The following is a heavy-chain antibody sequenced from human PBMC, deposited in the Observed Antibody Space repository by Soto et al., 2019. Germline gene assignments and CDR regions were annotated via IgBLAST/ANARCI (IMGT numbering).Heavy chain of an antibody. J-gene: IGHJ4*02. CDR2: ISYDGSNK. CDR3: ARTMYYYDNSGYPSPFEY. D-gene: IGHD3-22*01. CDR1: GFTFSSYA. V-gene: IGHV3-30-3*01. Sequence: GGSLRLSCAASGFTFSSYAMHWVRQAPGKGLEWVAVISYDGSNKYYADSVKGRFTISRDNSKNTLYLQMSSLRAEDTAVYYCARTMYYYDNSGYPSPFEYWGQGTLVTVSS.